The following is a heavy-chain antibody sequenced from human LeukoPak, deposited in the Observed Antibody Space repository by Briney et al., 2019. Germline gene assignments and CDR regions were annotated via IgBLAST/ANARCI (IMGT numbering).Heavy chain of an antibody. V-gene: IGHV4-34*01. J-gene: IGHJ4*02. Sequence: PSETLSLTCAAYGGSFSGYYWSWVRQAPGKGLEWIGEISHSGTTNYNPSLRSRVAMSLDRANNQFSLSLTSVTAADTAVYYCTRESRPFCPFAYWGQGVLVTVSS. CDR3: TRESRPFCPFAY. CDR1: GGSFSGYY. D-gene: IGHD2-2*01. CDR2: ISHSGTT.